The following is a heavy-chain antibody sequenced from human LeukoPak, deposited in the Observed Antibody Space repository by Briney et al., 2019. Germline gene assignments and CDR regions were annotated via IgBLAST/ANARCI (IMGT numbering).Heavy chain of an antibody. Sequence: GGSLRLSCAASGFTFGSYAMSWVRQAPGKGLEWVSAITGTGGTTYYADSVKGRFTVSRDNSRNALYLQMNSLRAEDTAVYYCALGPGGSPVDPLWGQGTLVTVSS. CDR3: ALGPGGSPVDPL. J-gene: IGHJ4*02. CDR1: GFTFGSYA. D-gene: IGHD3-10*01. V-gene: IGHV3-23*01. CDR2: ITGTGGTT.